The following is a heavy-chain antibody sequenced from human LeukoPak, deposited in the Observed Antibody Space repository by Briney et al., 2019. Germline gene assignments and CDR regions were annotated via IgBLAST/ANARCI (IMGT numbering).Heavy chain of an antibody. D-gene: IGHD1-1*01. V-gene: IGHV4-59*01. CDR2: ISYSGST. CDR1: GASINNYY. CDR3: ARYTLNWFDP. J-gene: IGHJ5*02. Sequence: PSETLSLTCTVSGASINNYYWSWIRQLPGKGLEWIAYISYSGSTNYNPSLKSRVTISVDTSKNQFSLKLSSVTAADTAVYYCARYTLNWFDPWGQGTLVTVSS.